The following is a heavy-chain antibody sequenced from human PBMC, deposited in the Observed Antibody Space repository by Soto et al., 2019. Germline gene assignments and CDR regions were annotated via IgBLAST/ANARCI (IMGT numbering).Heavy chain of an antibody. J-gene: IGHJ4*02. CDR1: GGSFSGYY. CDR3: ARRYSSGWSRWNY. CDR2: INHSGST. Sequence: SETQSLTCPVYGGSFSGYYSSWIRQPPGKGLEWIGEINHSGSTNYNPSLKSRVTISVDTSKNQFSLKLSSVTAADTAVYYCARRYSSGWSRWNYWGQGTLVTVSS. V-gene: IGHV4-34*01. D-gene: IGHD6-19*01.